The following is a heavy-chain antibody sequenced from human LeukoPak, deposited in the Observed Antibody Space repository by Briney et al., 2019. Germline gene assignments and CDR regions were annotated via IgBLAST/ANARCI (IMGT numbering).Heavy chain of an antibody. CDR2: IYTSGST. CDR1: GGSISSYY. CDR3: ASLARESPGSNDAFDI. J-gene: IGHJ3*02. Sequence: SETLSLTCTVSGGSISSYYWSWIRQPAGKGLEWIGRIYTSGSTNYNPSLKSRVTMSVDTSKNQFSLKLSSVTAADTAVYYCASLARESPGSNDAFDIWGQGTMVTVSS. D-gene: IGHD3-10*01. V-gene: IGHV4-4*07.